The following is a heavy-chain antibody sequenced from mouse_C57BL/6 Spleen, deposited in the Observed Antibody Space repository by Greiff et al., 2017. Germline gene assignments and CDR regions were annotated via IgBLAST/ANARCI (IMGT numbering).Heavy chain of an antibody. CDR2: ISDGGSYT. V-gene: IGHV5-4*01. CDR3: ARDGWDESFDY. D-gene: IGHD4-1*01. Sequence: VQLKESGGGLVKPGGSLKLSCAASGFTFSSYAMSWVRQTPEKRLEWVATISDGGSYTYYPDNVKGRFTISRDNAKNNLYLQMSHLKSEDTAMYYCARDGWDESFDYWGQGTTLTVSS. J-gene: IGHJ2*01. CDR1: GFTFSSYA.